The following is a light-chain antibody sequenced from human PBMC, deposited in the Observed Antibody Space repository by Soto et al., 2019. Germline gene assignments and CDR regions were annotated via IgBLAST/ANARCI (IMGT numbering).Light chain of an antibody. CDR3: QQCYMGWT. CDR1: QSIGRF. CDR2: DAS. V-gene: IGKV1-5*01. J-gene: IGKJ1*01. Sequence: PSQSIGRFLAGSQHQPGKAPKLLIYDASTLESGVPSRFSGTGSGTEFTFSITSLQPEDFGTYYCQQCYMGWTFGQGTKVDIK.